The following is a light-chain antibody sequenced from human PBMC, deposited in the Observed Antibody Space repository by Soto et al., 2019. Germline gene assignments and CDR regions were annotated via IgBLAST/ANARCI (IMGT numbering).Light chain of an antibody. V-gene: IGKV1-39*01. CDR1: QGVSAY. CDR2: CAS. J-gene: IGKJ2*01. Sequence: DIQMTQSPSSLSASVGDRVTITCRASQGVSAYLLWYQQRQGRAARLLTYCASSLLSGVPSRFSGSGSRTNFPPAISRLQPEDLGTYYLQQRYRTSHTFGQGPKLEAK. CDR3: QQRYRTSHT.